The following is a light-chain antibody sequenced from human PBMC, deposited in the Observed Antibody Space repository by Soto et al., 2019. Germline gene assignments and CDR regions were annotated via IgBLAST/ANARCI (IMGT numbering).Light chain of an antibody. J-gene: IGKJ3*01. V-gene: IGKV1-27*01. CDR3: QRYNCVPPVT. Sequence: DLQMTQSPSSLSASVGDRVTITCRASQGISNYLAWYQQQPGKQPKLLMYAASTLQSGVPSRFIGSGSGTDFTLTISSLQPEDVATYYYQRYNCVPPVTFGPGPKVHL. CDR2: AAS. CDR1: QGISNY.